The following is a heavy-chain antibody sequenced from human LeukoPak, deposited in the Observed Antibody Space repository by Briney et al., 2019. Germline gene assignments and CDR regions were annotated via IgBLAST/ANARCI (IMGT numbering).Heavy chain of an antibody. Sequence: GGSLRLSCAASGFTFSSYWVHWVRQAPGKGLVWVSRINTDGSSTSYADSVKGRFTISRDNAMNTLYLQMHSLRAEDTAVYYCASGRVDTRNGLDYWGQGTLVTVSS. CDR1: GFTFSSYW. J-gene: IGHJ4*02. CDR2: INTDGSST. CDR3: ASGRVDTRNGLDY. V-gene: IGHV3-74*01. D-gene: IGHD5-18*01.